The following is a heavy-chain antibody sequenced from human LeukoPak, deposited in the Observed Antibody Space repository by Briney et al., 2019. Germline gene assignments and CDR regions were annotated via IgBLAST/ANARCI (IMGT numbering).Heavy chain of an antibody. CDR3: ARAPPNDFWSGPFFDY. V-gene: IGHV3-7*01. CDR2: IKQDGSEK. J-gene: IGHJ4*02. D-gene: IGHD3-3*01. CDR1: GFTVSSNY. Sequence: GGSLRLSCAASGFTVSSNYMSWVRQAPGKGLEWVANIKQDGSEKYYVDSVKGRFTISRDNAKNSLYLQMNSLRAEDTAVYYCARAPPNDFWSGPFFDYWGQGTLVTVSS.